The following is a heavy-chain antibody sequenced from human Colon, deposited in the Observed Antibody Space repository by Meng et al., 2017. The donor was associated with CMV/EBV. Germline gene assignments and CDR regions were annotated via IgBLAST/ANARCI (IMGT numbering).Heavy chain of an antibody. V-gene: IGHV1-69*02. CDR2: FIPTLRLA. CDR3: ARVDCSNTGFYLDP. J-gene: IGHJ5*02. CDR1: VGIFTRFT. D-gene: IGHD2-21*01. Sequence: FVGIFTRFTINLLRQAPGQWLEWFGRFIPTLRLATYAQTFQRRVTIIADKSTNTAYIDLRILTSEDTAMYYFARVDCSNTGFYLDPWGQGTLVTVSS.